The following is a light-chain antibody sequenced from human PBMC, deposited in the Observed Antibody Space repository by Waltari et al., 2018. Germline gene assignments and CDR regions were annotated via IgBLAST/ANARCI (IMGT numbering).Light chain of an antibody. V-gene: IGLV2-11*01. J-gene: IGLJ3*02. CDR1: SSDVGGYNY. CDR2: DIN. Sequence: QSALTQPRSVSGSPGQSVTISCTGTSSDVGGYNYVSWYQQHPDKAPKLIIYDINKLPSGVLDRFSGSKSGTTASLTISGLQAEDEADYYCCSYVGSNIYWVFGGGTKLTVL. CDR3: CSYVGSNIYWV.